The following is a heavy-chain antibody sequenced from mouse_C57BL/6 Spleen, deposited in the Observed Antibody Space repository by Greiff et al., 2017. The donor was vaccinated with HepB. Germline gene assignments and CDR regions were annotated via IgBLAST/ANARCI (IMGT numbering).Heavy chain of an antibody. CDR2: IDPSDSYT. J-gene: IGHJ2*01. V-gene: IGHV1-50*01. CDR1: GYTFTSYW. CDR3: ARRPALTFFDY. D-gene: IGHD4-1*01. Sequence: QVQLKQPGAELVKPGASVKLSCKASGYTFTSYWMQWVKQRPGQGLEWIGEIDPSDSYTNYNQKFKGKATLNVDTSSSTAYMQLSSLTSEDSAVYYGARRPALTFFDYWGQGTTLTVSS.